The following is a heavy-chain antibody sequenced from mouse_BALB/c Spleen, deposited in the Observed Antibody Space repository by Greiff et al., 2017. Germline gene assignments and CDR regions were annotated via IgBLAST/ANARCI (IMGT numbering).Heavy chain of an antibody. J-gene: IGHJ3*01. CDR1: GFSLTGYG. CDR2: IWGDGST. V-gene: IGHV2-6-7*01. Sequence: VQLVESGPGLVAPSQSLSITCTVSGFSLTGYGVNWVRQPPGKGLEWLGMIWGDGSTDYNSALKSRLNISKDNSKNQVFLKMNSLQTDDTARYYCVRDILLRAFAYWGQGTLVTVSA. D-gene: IGHD1-1*01. CDR3: VRDILLRAFAY.